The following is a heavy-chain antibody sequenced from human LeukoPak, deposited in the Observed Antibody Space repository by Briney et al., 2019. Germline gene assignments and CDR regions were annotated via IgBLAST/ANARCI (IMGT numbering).Heavy chain of an antibody. J-gene: IGHJ4*02. V-gene: IGHV4-59*11. CDR3: ARDGWEPYFDY. CDR1: GGSIGRHY. CDR2: IYYSGST. D-gene: IGHD1-26*01. Sequence: SETLSLTCSVSGGSIGRHYWSWSRQPPGRGLEWIGSIYYSGSTYYNPSLKSRVTISVDTSKNQFSLKLSSVTAADTAVYYCARDGWEPYFDYWGQGTLVSVSS.